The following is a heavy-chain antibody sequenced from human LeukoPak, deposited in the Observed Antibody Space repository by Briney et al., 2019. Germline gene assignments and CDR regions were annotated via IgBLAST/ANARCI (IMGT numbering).Heavy chain of an antibody. CDR2: MNPNSGNT. D-gene: IGHD3-9*01. V-gene: IGHV1-8*01. J-gene: IGHJ5*02. Sequence: GASVKVSCKASGYTFTSYDINWVRQATGQGLEWMGWMNPNSGNTGYAQKFQGRVTMTRNTSISTAYMELSSLRSEDTAVYYCARNPSRTYYDILTGYYTEGNWFDPWGQGTLVTVSS. CDR3: ARNPSRTYYDILTGYYTEGNWFDP. CDR1: GYTFTSYD.